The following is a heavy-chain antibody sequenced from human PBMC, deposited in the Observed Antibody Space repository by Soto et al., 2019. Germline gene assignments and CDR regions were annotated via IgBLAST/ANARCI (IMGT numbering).Heavy chain of an antibody. D-gene: IGHD3-22*01. J-gene: IGHJ6*02. Sequence: QVQLVQSGAEVKKPGSSLKVSCKASGGTFSSHTISWVRLAPGQGLEWMGRTIPILGITNYAQNFQGRVTLTADKSTGTASMELSSLRSEDTAVYYCGISKHDSNFYYYGTDVWGQGTTVTVSS. CDR3: GISKHDSNFYYYGTDV. CDR1: GGTFSSHT. V-gene: IGHV1-69*02. CDR2: TIPILGIT.